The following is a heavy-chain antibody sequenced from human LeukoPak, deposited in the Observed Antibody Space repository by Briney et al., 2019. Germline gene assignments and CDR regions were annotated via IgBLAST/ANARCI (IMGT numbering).Heavy chain of an antibody. CDR2: ISYDGSNK. D-gene: IGHD3/OR15-3a*01. V-gene: IGHV3-30-3*01. CDR3: ARELDGRYFDY. J-gene: IGHJ4*02. CDR1: GFTFSSYV. Sequence: PGRSLRLSCAASGFTFSSYVMYWVRQAPGKGLEWVALISYDGSNKYYTDSVKGRFTISRDNSQNTLYLQMNSLRAEDTAVYYCARELDGRYFDYWGQGILVTVSS.